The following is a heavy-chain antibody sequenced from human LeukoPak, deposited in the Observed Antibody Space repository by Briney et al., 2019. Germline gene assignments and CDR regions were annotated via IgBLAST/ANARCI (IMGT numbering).Heavy chain of an antibody. V-gene: IGHV3-30*03. D-gene: IGHD5-18*01. CDR2: ISYDGSNK. Sequence: GGSLRLSCAASGFTFSSYSMNWVRQAPGKGLEWVAVISYDGSNKYYADSVKGRFTISRDNSKNTLCLQMNSLRAEDTAVYYCAREDTAMVIDYWGQGTLVTVSS. CDR3: AREDTAMVIDY. CDR1: GFTFSSYS. J-gene: IGHJ4*02.